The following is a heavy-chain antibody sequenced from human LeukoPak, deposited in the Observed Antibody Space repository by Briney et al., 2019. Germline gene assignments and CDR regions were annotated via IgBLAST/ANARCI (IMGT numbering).Heavy chain of an antibody. D-gene: IGHD5-24*01. J-gene: IGHJ4*02. Sequence: PGGSLRLSCAASGFTFSSYGMHWVRQAPGKGLEWVAVISYDGSNKYYADSVKGRFTISRDNSKNTLYLQMNSLRAEDTAVYYCARDRDGPDYWGQGTLVTVSS. CDR3: ARDRDGPDY. V-gene: IGHV3-30*03. CDR2: ISYDGSNK. CDR1: GFTFSSYG.